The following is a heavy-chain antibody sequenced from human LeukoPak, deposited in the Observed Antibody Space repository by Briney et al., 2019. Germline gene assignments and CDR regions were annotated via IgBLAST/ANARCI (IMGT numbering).Heavy chain of an antibody. D-gene: IGHD6-25*01. Sequence: GASVKVSCTASGYPFPSYGFTWVRQAPGRGLEWMGWIRAYDGDTNYAQKFQGRVTMTTDTSTSTAYMELRGLRSDDTAIYYCARDGISGWYFDFWGQGTLVTVSS. CDR3: ARDGISGWYFDF. J-gene: IGHJ4*02. V-gene: IGHV1-18*01. CDR1: GYPFPSYG. CDR2: IRAYDGDT.